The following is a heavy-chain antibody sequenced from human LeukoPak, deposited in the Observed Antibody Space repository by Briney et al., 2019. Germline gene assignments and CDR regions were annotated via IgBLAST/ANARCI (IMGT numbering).Heavy chain of an antibody. CDR3: AKAVAGYYFDY. V-gene: IGHV3-23*01. Sequence: GGSVRLSCAASGFTFSSYAMSWVRQAPGKGLEWVSGISGSGGSTYYADSVKGRFTISRDNSKNTLYLQMNSLRAEDTAVYYCAKAVAGYYFDYWGQGTLVTVSS. J-gene: IGHJ4*02. CDR2: ISGSGGST. CDR1: GFTFSSYA. D-gene: IGHD6-19*01.